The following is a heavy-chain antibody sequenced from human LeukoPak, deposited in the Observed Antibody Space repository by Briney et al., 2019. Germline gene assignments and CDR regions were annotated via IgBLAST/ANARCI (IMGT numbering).Heavy chain of an antibody. J-gene: IGHJ4*02. CDR2: IYYSGST. Sequence: PSETLSLTCTVSGGSISSYYWSWIRQPPGKGLEWIGYIYYSGSTNYNPSLKSRVTISVDTSKNQFSLKLSSVTAADTAVYYCARINYDYYFDYWGLGTLVTVSS. CDR3: ARINYDYYFDY. V-gene: IGHV4-59*08. CDR1: GGSISSYY. D-gene: IGHD5-12*01.